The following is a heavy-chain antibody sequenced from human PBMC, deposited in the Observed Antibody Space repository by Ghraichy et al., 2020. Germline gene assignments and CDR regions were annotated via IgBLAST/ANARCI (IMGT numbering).Heavy chain of an antibody. CDR2: IYYSGST. CDR1: GGSISSSSYY. D-gene: IGHD2-2*01. V-gene: IGHV4-39*01. J-gene: IGHJ5*02. Sequence: SQTLSLTCTVSGGSISSSSYYWGWIRQPPGKGLEWIGSIYYSGSTYYNPSLKSRVTISVDTSKNQFSLKLSSVTAADTAVYYCARHSAVPHYCSSTSCYLNWGRVWFDPWGQGTLVTVSS. CDR3: ARHSAVPHYCSSTSCYLNWGRVWFDP.